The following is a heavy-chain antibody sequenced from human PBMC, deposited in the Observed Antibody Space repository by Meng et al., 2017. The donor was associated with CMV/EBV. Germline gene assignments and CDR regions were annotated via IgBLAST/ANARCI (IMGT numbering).Heavy chain of an antibody. J-gene: IGHJ6*02. V-gene: IGHV3-15*01. CDR2: IKSKTDGETT. Sequence: GGSLRLSCAASGFTFSNAWMSWVRQAPGKGLEWVGRIKSKTDGETTDYAAPVKGRFTISRDDSKNTLYLQMNSLKTEDTAVYYCTTDSNDYDFWSGPTDYYYYYGMDVWGQGTTVTVSS. CDR3: TTDSNDYDFWSGPTDYYYYYGMDV. CDR1: GFTFSNAW. D-gene: IGHD3-3*01.